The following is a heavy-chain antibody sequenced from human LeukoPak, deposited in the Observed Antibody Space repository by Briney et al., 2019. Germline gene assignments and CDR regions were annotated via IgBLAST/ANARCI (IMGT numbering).Heavy chain of an antibody. J-gene: IGHJ4*02. Sequence: ASVKVSCKASGYTFTDYYLHWLRQAPGQGLEWMGWINPNSGDTKYAQNFQGRVTMTGDTSISTAYMELSGLTSDDTAVYYCARDIWNLRLIYYWGQGTLVTVSS. V-gene: IGHV1-2*02. CDR1: GYTFTDYY. CDR2: INPNSGDT. D-gene: IGHD3-16*01. CDR3: ARDIWNLRLIYY.